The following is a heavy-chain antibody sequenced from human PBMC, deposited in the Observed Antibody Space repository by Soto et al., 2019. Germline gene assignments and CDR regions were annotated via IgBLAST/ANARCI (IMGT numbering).Heavy chain of an antibody. J-gene: IGHJ4*02. CDR2: IYHSGST. CDR3: AAGGGLPRYY. V-gene: IGHV4-30-2*01. D-gene: IGHD5-12*01. CDR1: GDSISSGDYS. Sequence: SETLSLTCTVSGDSISSGDYSWSWIRQPPGKGLEWIGYIYHSGSTYYNPSLKSRVTISVDRSKNQFSLKLSSVTAADTAVYYCAAGGGLPRYYWGQGTLVTVSS.